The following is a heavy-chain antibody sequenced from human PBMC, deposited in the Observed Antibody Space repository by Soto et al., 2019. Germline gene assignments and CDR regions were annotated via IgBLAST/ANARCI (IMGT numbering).Heavy chain of an antibody. CDR3: ARLKLVIDY. V-gene: IGHV3-23*01. D-gene: IGHD6-6*01. CDR2: ISGSGGST. J-gene: IGHJ4*02. CDR1: GFTFSSYA. Sequence: EVQLLESGGGLVQPGGSLRLSCAASGFTFSSYAMSWVRQAPGKGLEGVAAISGSGGSTYYADSVKGRFTISRDNSKNTLYLQMNSLSAEDTAVYYCARLKLVIDYWGQGTLVTVSS.